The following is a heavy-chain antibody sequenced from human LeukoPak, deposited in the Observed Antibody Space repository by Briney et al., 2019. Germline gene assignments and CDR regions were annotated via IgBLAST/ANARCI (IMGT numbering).Heavy chain of an antibody. CDR3: AKTKWGYFDY. CDR1: GFTFDDYA. CDR2: ISWNSGSI. J-gene: IGHJ4*02. V-gene: IGHV3-9*01. Sequence: PGGSLRLSCAASGFTFDDYAMHWVRHAPGKGLEWVSGISWNSGSIGYADSVKGRFTISRDNAKNSLYLQMNSLRAEDTALYYCAKTKWGYFDYWGQGTLVTVSS. D-gene: IGHD3-16*01.